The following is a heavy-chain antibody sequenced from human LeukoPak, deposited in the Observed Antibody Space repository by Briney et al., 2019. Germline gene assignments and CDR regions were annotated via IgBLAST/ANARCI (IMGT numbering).Heavy chain of an antibody. J-gene: IGHJ4*02. CDR3: ARDGYSYGLEGFDY. CDR2: IYYSGST. Sequence: SETLSLTCTVSGGSISSSSYYWGWIRQPPGKGLEWIGSIYYSGSTYYNPSLKSRVTISVDTSKNQFSLKLSSVAAADTAVYYCARDGYSYGLEGFDYWGQGTLVTVSS. D-gene: IGHD5-18*01. V-gene: IGHV4-39*01. CDR1: GGSISSSSYY.